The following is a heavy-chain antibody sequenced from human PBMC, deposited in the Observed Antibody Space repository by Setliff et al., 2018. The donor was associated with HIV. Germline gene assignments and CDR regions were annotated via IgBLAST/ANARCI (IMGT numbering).Heavy chain of an antibody. CDR3: ERVQWVVSSNVGLDY. Sequence: VSCKASGYTFNSYGISWLRQAPGQGLEWMGWISGYSGNTNYAQKFQDRVTMTTDTPTSTVYMELRSLRSDDTAVYYCERVQWVVSSNVGLDYWGQGTQVTVSS. V-gene: IGHV1-18*01. J-gene: IGHJ4*02. CDR2: ISGYSGNT. CDR1: GYTFNSYG. D-gene: IGHD6-19*01.